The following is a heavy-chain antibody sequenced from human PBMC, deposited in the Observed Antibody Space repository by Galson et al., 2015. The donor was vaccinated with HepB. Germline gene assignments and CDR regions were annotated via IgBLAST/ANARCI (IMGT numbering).Heavy chain of an antibody. CDR1: GGTFSSYA. J-gene: IGHJ3*02. CDR3: VKTPYYYDSSGYAI. D-gene: IGHD3-22*01. CDR2: IIPIFGTA. V-gene: IGHV1-69*13. Sequence: SVKVSCKASGGTFSSYAISWVRQAPGQGLEWMGGIIPIFGTANYAQKFQGRVTITADESTSTAYMELSSLRSEDTDVYYCVKTPYYYDSSGYAIWGQGTMVTVSS.